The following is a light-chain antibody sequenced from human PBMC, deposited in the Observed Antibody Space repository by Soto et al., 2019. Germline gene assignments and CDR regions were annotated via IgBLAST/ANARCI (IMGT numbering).Light chain of an antibody. CDR1: QSVDSSY. J-gene: IGKJ2*01. V-gene: IGKV3-20*01. CDR3: QHYGSSIYT. CDR2: GTS. Sequence: ENVLTQSPGTLSLSPGERATLSCRASQSVDSSYLDWYQQKPGQAPGLLIYGTSRRATGIPDRFSGSGSGTDFTLTINGLEPEDFAVYYCQHYGSSIYTFGQGTKLEIK.